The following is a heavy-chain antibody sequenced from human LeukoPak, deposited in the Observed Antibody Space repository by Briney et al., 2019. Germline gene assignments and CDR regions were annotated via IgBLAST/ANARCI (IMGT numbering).Heavy chain of an antibody. D-gene: IGHD1-26*01. V-gene: IGHV1-8*01. CDR2: MNPNSGNT. CDR3: ARSSVGARRRIDY. J-gene: IGHJ4*02. Sequence: ASVKASCKASGYTFTSYDINWVRQATGQGLEWMGWMNPNSGNTGYAQKFQGRVTTTRSTSINTAYMELNSLTSEDTAVYYCARSSVGARRRIDYWGQGSLVTVSS. CDR1: GYTFTSYD.